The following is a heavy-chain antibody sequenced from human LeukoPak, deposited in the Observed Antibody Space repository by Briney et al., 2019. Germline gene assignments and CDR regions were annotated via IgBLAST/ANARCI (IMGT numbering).Heavy chain of an antibody. CDR2: ISYDGSNK. CDR3: ARDGVEYSSGWYVWYYFDY. V-gene: IGHV3-30-3*01. J-gene: IGHJ4*02. CDR1: GFTFSSYA. Sequence: GGSLRLSCVASGFTFSSYAMHWVRQAPGKGLEWVAVISYDGSNKYYADSVKGRFTISRDNSKNTLYLQMNSLRAEDTAVYYCARDGVEYSSGWYVWYYFDYWGQGTLVTVSS. D-gene: IGHD6-19*01.